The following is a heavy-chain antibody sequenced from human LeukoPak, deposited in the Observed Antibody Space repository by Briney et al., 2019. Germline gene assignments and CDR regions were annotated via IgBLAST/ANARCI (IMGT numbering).Heavy chain of an antibody. D-gene: IGHD3-10*01. CDR1: GGSFSGYY. J-gene: IGHJ4*02. CDR3: ARGSGWFGELGL. V-gene: IGHV4-34*01. Sequence: SETLSLTCAVYGGSFSGYYWSWIRQPPGKGLGWIGEINHSGSTNYNPSLKSRVTISVDTSKNQFTLKLSSVTAADTAVYYCARGSGWFGELGLWGQGTLVTVSS. CDR2: INHSGST.